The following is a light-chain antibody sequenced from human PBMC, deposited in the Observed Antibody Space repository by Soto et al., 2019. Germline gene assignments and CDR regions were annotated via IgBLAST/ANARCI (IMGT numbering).Light chain of an antibody. CDR1: SSDVGSYNL. CDR3: CSYAGSSTSLWV. V-gene: IGLV2-23*01. Sequence: QSALTQPASVSGSPGQSITISCTGTSSDVGSYNLVSWYQQHPGKAPKLMIYEGNKRPSGVSNRFSASKSGNTASLTISGLQAEDEADYYCCSYAGSSTSLWVFGGGTKLTVL. J-gene: IGLJ3*02. CDR2: EGN.